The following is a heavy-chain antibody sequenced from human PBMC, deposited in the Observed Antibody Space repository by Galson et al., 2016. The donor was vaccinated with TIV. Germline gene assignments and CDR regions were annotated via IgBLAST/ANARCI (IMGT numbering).Heavy chain of an antibody. J-gene: IGHJ4*02. CDR2: ISPMLDTT. CDR1: GGTFSNYA. Sequence: SVKVSCKASGGTFSNYAFSWVRQAPGQGLEWMGGISPMLDTTNYAQKFQGRVTITADKFTSTAYMELSSLRSEDTAVYYCTRDLGRLRDYWGQGTLVTVSS. CDR3: TRDLGRLRDY. D-gene: IGHD1-26*01. V-gene: IGHV1-69*10.